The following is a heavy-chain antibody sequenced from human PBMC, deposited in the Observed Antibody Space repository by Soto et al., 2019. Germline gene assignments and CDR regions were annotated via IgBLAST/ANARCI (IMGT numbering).Heavy chain of an antibody. CDR3: ATAHRGIAVAGTFDY. CDR1: GYTLTELS. V-gene: IGHV1-24*01. Sequence: ASVKVSCKVSGYTLTELSMHWVRQAPGRGLEWMGGFDPEDGETIYAQKFQGRVTMTEDTSTDTAYMELSSLRSEDTAVYYCATAHRGIAVAGTFDYWGQGTLVTSPQ. J-gene: IGHJ4*02. CDR2: FDPEDGET. D-gene: IGHD6-19*01.